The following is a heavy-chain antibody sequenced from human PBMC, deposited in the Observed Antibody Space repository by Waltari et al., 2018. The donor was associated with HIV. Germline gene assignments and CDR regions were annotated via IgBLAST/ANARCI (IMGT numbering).Heavy chain of an antibody. J-gene: IGHJ6*02. Sequence: EAQLLESGGGVVRPGGYLRVSCVGSGFHCSEYNINGVRKAPGWWLGWVASSNCNCDDLRYADTVKGRFLVSRDNTPDSLHLRMTSLRPEDTAQYFCARDVAYFYFGFDVWGQG. D-gene: IGHD5-12*01. CDR3: ARDVAYFYFGFDV. CDR2: SNCNCDDL. V-gene: IGHV3-20*04. CDR1: GFHCSEYN.